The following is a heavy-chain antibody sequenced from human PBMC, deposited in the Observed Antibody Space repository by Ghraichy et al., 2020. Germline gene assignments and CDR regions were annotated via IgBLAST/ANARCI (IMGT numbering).Heavy chain of an antibody. J-gene: IGHJ4*02. CDR3: ARDRLRDGYNDFDY. CDR1: GFTFSSYG. D-gene: IGHD5-24*01. V-gene: IGHV3-33*01. CDR2: IWYDGGNK. Sequence: LSLTCAASGFTFSSYGMHWVRQAPGKGLEWVAVIWYDGGNKYYADSVKGRFTISRDNSKNTLYLQMNSLRAEDTAVYYCARDRLRDGYNDFDYWGQGTLVTVS.